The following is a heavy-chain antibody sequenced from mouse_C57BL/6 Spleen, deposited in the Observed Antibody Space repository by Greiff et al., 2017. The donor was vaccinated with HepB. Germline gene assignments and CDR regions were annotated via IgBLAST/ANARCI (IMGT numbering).Heavy chain of an antibody. Sequence: EVQLMESGGGLVKPGGSLKLSCAASGFTFSSYTMSWVRQTPEKRLEWVATISGGGGNTYYPDSVKGRFTISRDNAKNTLYLQMSSLRSEDTALYYCARHTPRYYDDFDYWGQGTTLTVSS. J-gene: IGHJ2*01. CDR3: ARHTPRYYDDFDY. V-gene: IGHV5-9*01. CDR2: ISGGGGNT. CDR1: GFTFSSYT. D-gene: IGHD2-4*01.